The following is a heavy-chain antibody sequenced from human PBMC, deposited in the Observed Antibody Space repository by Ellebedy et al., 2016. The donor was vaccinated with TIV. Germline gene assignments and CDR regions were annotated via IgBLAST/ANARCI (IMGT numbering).Heavy chain of an antibody. CDR3: ARARKTNAFDI. CDR1: GYTLTELS. J-gene: IGHJ3*02. D-gene: IGHD1-14*01. V-gene: IGHV1-24*01. Sequence: ASVKVSCXVSGYTLTELSMHWVRQAPGKGLEWMGGFDPEDGETIYAQKFQGRVTMTRNTSISTAYMELSSLRSEDTAVYYCARARKTNAFDIWGQGTMVTVSS. CDR2: FDPEDGET.